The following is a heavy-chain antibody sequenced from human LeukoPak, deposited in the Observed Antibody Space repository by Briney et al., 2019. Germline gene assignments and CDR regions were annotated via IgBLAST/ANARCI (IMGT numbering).Heavy chain of an antibody. D-gene: IGHD4-11*01. Sequence: GGSLRLSCAASGFTFINDAITWVRQAPGKGLEWVSAISGSGDSTFNADSVKGRFTISRDNSKNTLYLQMNSLRAEDTALYYCATSTVAKYDYWGQGTLVAVSS. CDR1: GFTFINDA. V-gene: IGHV3-23*01. J-gene: IGHJ4*02. CDR3: ATSTVAKYDY. CDR2: ISGSGDST.